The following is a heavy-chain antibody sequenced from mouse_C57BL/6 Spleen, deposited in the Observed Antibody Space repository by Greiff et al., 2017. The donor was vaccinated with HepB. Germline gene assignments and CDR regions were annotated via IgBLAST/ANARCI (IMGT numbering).Heavy chain of an antibody. CDR2: IYPGGGYT. CDR3: ARHDYDGSYWYFDV. Sequence: QVQLKESGAELVRPGTSVKMSCKASGYTFTNYWIGWAKQRPGHGLEWIGDIYPGGGYTNYNEKFKGKATLTADKSSSTAYMQFSSLTSEDSAIYYGARHDYDGSYWYFDVWGTGTTVTVSS. CDR1: GYTFTNYW. V-gene: IGHV1-63*01. D-gene: IGHD2-4*01. J-gene: IGHJ1*03.